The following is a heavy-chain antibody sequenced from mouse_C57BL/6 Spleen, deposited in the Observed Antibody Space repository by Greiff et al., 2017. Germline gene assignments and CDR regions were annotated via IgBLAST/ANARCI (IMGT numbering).Heavy chain of an antibody. CDR1: GYTFTSYW. V-gene: IGHV1-50*01. Sequence: QVQLQQPGAELVKPGASVKLSCKASGYTFTSYWMQWVKQRPGQGLEWIGEIDPSDSYTNYNQKFKGKATLTVDTSSSTAYMQLSSLTSEDSAVYYCARSRGYGNYEAMDYWGQGTSVTVSS. CDR2: IDPSDSYT. CDR3: ARSRGYGNYEAMDY. D-gene: IGHD2-10*02. J-gene: IGHJ4*01.